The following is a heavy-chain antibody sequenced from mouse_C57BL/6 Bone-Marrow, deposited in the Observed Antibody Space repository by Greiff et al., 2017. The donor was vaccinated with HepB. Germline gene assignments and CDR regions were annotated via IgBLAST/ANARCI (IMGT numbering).Heavy chain of an antibody. D-gene: IGHD3-1*01. CDR1: GYAFTNYL. V-gene: IGHV1-54*01. J-gene: IGHJ1*03. Sequence: QVQLQQSGAELVRPGTSVKVSCKASGYAFTNYLIEWVKQRPGQGLEWIGVINPGSGGTNYNEKFKGKATLTADKSSSNAYMQLSSLTSEDSAVYFCARGGLLSVWGTGTTVTVSS. CDR3: ARGGLLSV. CDR2: INPGSGGT.